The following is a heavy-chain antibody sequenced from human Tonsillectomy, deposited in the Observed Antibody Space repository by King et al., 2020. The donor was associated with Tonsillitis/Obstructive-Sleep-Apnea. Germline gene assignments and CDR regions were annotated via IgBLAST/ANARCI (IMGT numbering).Heavy chain of an antibody. J-gene: IGHJ6*03. D-gene: IGHD3-22*01. V-gene: IGHV4-34*01. Sequence: HVQLQQWGAGLLKPSETLSLTCAVYGGSFSGYYWSWIRQPPGKGLEWIGEINHSGSTNYNPSLKSRVTISVDTSKNQFSLKLSSVTAADTAVYYCAREVTDSSCYYYYYYYYMDVWGKGTTVTVSS. CDR3: AREVTDSSCYYYYYYYYMDV. CDR2: INHSGST. CDR1: GGSFSGYY.